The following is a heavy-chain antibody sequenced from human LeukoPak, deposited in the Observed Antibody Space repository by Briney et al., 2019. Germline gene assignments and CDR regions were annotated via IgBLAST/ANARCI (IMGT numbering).Heavy chain of an antibody. V-gene: IGHV3-21*04. J-gene: IGHJ1*01. CDR2: ISSSSTYI. Sequence: GGSLRLSCAASGFTFSRNTMNWVRQAPGKGLEWVSTISSSSTYIYYADSVNGRFTISRDNARNSLYLHMNSLRAEDTAVYYCAKVDSYYYDSSGSYFQHWGQGTLVTVSS. CDR1: GFTFSRNT. CDR3: AKVDSYYYDSSGSYFQH. D-gene: IGHD3-22*01.